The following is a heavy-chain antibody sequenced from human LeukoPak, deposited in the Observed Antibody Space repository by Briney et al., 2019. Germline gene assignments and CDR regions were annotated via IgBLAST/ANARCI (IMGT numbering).Heavy chain of an antibody. V-gene: IGHV3-23*01. CDR1: EFTFSSYV. Sequence: PGGSLRLSCAASEFTFSSYVMNWVRQAPGKGLEWVSGISGSGSSTYYVDSVKGRFTISRDNSNNTFYLQMNRLRAEDTAVYYCARGGPYHQTVGGALDYWGQGAPVTVSS. D-gene: IGHD1-26*01. CDR3: ARGGPYHQTVGGALDY. J-gene: IGHJ4*02. CDR2: ISGSGSST.